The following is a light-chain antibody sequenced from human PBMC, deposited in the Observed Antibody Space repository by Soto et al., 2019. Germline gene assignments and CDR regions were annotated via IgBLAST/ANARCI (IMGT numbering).Light chain of an antibody. Sequence: QSALTQPASVSGSPGQSITISCTGTSSDVGSYKLVSWYQQHPGKAPKLMIYEGSKRPSGVSNRFSGSKSGNTASLTISGLPAEDGADYYCCSYAGTYVFGTGTKLTVL. J-gene: IGLJ1*01. CDR1: SSDVGSYKL. V-gene: IGLV2-23*01. CDR2: EGS. CDR3: CSYAGTYV.